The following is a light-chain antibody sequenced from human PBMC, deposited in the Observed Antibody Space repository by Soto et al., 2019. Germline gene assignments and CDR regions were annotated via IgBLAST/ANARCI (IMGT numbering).Light chain of an antibody. CDR1: KNDIGFYDF. J-gene: IGLJ1*01. CDR3: KSYAGSNPYV. CDR2: EVV. Sequence: QSLLTQPPSASGSPGQSVTISCTGTKNDIGFYDFVSWYQHHPGKAPRLIIYEVVQRPSGVPDRFSGSKSGNTASLTVSGLQAADEADYFCKSYAGSNPYVFGSGTKVTVL. V-gene: IGLV2-8*01.